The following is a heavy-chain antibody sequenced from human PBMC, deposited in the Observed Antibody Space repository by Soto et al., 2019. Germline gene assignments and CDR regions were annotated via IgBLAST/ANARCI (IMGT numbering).Heavy chain of an antibody. D-gene: IGHD3-9*01. CDR3: ARNYDILTGYSTFDS. CDR1: GYTFTNYG. J-gene: IGHJ4*02. V-gene: IGHV1-18*01. CDR2: ISAYNGNT. Sequence: QVQLVQSGAEVKRPGASVKVSCKPSGYTFTNYGISWVRQAPGQGLEWMGWISAYNGNTNYAQKFQGRVTMTTDTSTRTAYMELRSLRSDDTAVYYCARNYDILTGYSTFDSWGQGTLVTVSS.